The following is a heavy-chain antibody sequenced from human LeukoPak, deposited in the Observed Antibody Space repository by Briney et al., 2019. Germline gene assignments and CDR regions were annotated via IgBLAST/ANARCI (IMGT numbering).Heavy chain of an antibody. V-gene: IGHV1-18*01. D-gene: IGHD6-25*01. J-gene: IGHJ4*02. Sequence: ASVKVSCRASGYTFTSFGIAWVRQAPGQRLEWVGWISTSSDQRRYAHMLQDRVTMTTDTSTSTAYMELRSLRSDDAGVYYCARDTNWQRDYWGQGTLVTVSS. CDR1: GYTFTSFG. CDR2: ISTSSDQR. CDR3: ARDTNWQRDY.